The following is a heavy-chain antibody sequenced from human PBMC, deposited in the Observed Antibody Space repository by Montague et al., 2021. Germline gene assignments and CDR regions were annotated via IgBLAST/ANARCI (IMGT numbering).Heavy chain of an antibody. CDR2: VYKRGDT. Sequence: SETLSLTCSVSGDSISSYEYYWTWIRQPAGRGLEWIGRVYKRGDTNTNPSLRSRLTLSVDTSKNHFSLTLTSVTAADTAVYFCARDSPVVEPWVGEHKGAFDIWGQGRRVTGSS. CDR1: GDSISSYEYY. CDR3: ARDSPVVEPWVGEHKGAFDI. D-gene: IGHD3-10*01. J-gene: IGHJ3*02. V-gene: IGHV4-4*07.